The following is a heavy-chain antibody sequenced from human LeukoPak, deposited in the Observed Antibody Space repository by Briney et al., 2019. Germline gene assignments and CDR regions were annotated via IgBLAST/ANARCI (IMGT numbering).Heavy chain of an antibody. CDR1: GFTFSSYW. J-gene: IGHJ4*02. Sequence: PGGSLRLSCAASGFTFSSYWMSWVRQAPGKGLEWVAKIKQDGSEKYYVDSVKGRFTISRDNAKNSLYLQMNSLRAEDTAVYYGARDIKGITIFGVAIIYSVDWGQGTLVTVSS. CDR3: ARDIKGITIFGVAIIYSVD. V-gene: IGHV3-7*01. D-gene: IGHD3-3*01. CDR2: IKQDGSEK.